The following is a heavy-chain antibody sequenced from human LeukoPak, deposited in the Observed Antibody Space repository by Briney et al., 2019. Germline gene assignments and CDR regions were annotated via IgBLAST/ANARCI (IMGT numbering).Heavy chain of an antibody. V-gene: IGHV3-30*18. CDR2: ISYDGSNK. D-gene: IGHD5-18*01. CDR1: GLTFSSYG. Sequence: GRSLRLSCAASGLTFSSYGMHWVRQAPGKGLEWVAVISYDGSNKYYADSVKGRFTISRDNSKNTLYLQMNSLRAEDTAVYYCAKDQIQLWLGSVDYWGQGTLVTVSS. J-gene: IGHJ4*02. CDR3: AKDQIQLWLGSVDY.